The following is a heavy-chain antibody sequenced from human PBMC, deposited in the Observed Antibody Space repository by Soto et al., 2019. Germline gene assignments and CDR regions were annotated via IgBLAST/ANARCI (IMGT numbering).Heavy chain of an antibody. CDR1: GGSITDYS. V-gene: IGHV4-4*07. J-gene: IGHJ5*02. CDR2: IFSSGST. D-gene: IGHD2-21*02. CDR3: ARDQGVVVTADNWFDP. Sequence: SETLSLTCTVSGGSITDYSWVWIRQPAGKGLEWIGRIFSSGSTNYNPSLKGRITMSLDTSKNQFSLKLNSATATDTAVYFCARDQGVVVTADNWFDPWGQGTRVTVSS.